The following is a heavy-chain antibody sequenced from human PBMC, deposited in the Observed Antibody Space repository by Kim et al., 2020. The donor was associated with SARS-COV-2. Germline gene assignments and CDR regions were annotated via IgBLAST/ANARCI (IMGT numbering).Heavy chain of an antibody. J-gene: IGHJ3*02. Sequence: PSLKSRVPISVDTSKNQFSLKLSSVTAADTAVYYCARLYSGYDYYDAFDIWGQGTMVTVSS. CDR3: ARLYSGYDYYDAFDI. V-gene: IGHV4-34*01. D-gene: IGHD5-12*01.